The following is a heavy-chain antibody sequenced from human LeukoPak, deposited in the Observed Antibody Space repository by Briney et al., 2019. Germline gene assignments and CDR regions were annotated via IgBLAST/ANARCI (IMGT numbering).Heavy chain of an antibody. J-gene: IGHJ5*02. V-gene: IGHV7-4-1*02. Sequence: ASVNVSCTASGYTFTSYAMNWVRQAPGQGLEWMGWINTNTGNPTYAQGFTGRFVFSLDTSVSTAYLQISSLKAEDTAVYYCARDPYYYGSGSYLPQEYNWFDPWGQGTLVTVSS. CDR1: GYTFTSYA. D-gene: IGHD3-10*01. CDR2: INTNTGNP. CDR3: ARDPYYYGSGSYLPQEYNWFDP.